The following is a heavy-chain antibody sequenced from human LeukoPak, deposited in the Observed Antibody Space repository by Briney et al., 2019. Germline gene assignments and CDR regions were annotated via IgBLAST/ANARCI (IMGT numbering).Heavy chain of an antibody. Sequence: GGSLRLSCAASGLIFHNYALVWIRRAPGKGPEWVSAILGGGGTFYADAVKGRFTISRDNSKNTLYLQMNSLRAEDTATYYCGQDPNGNYIGAFDFWGRGTMVTGSS. CDR3: GQDPNGNYIGAFDF. D-gene: IGHD4-17*01. J-gene: IGHJ3*01. V-gene: IGHV3-23*01. CDR2: ILGGGGT. CDR1: GLIFHNYA.